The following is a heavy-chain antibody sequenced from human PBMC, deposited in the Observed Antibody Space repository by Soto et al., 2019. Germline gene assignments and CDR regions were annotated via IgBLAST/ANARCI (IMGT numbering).Heavy chain of an antibody. D-gene: IGHD6-6*01. CDR3: ARGLAARPVCAFDI. V-gene: IGHV2-5*01. CDR2: IYWSGDE. CDR1: GFSLSTSGVG. J-gene: IGHJ3*02. Sequence: SGPTLVNPTQTLTLTCSFSGFSLSTSGVGVGWIRQPPGKALEWLAHIYWSGDEHYRPSLKSRISITKDTSKNQVVLTMTNMDPVDTATYYCARGLAARPVCAFDIWGQGTMVTVSS.